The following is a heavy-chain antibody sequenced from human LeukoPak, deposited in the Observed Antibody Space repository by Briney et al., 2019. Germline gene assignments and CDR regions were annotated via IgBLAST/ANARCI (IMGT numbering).Heavy chain of an antibody. V-gene: IGHV3-53*01. CDR3: AGIVSAYSSSWLDY. J-gene: IGHJ4*02. CDR2: IYSGGST. CDR1: GFTVSSNY. Sequence: GGSLRLSCAASGFTVSSNYMSWVRQAPGKGLEWVSVIYSGGSTYYADSVKGRFTISRDNSKNTLYLQMNSLRAEDTAVYYCAGIVSAYSSSWLDYWGQGALVIVSS. D-gene: IGHD2-2*01.